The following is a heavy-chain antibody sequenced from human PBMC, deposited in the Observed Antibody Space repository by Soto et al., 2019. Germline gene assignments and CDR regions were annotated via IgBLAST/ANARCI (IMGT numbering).Heavy chain of an antibody. CDR1: GVSLSTSGVG. D-gene: IGHD6-13*01. J-gene: IGHJ5*02. V-gene: IGHV2-5*01. Sequence: GPTLVHPTQTLTLTCTFSGVSLSTSGVGVCWIRHPPVKALEWLALIYWNDHNLYSPSLTIRLTITKDTSKNQVDLTMTNMEPVDTATYHCAHRRQEAGAFHXWGNATLLTVSX. CDR3: AHRRQEAGAFHX. CDR2: IYWNDHN.